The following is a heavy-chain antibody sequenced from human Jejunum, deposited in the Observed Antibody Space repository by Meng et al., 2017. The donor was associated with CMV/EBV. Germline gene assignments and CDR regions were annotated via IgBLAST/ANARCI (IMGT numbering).Heavy chain of an antibody. CDR1: GYDFVGYD. V-gene: IGHV1-8*01. J-gene: IGHJ4*02. CDR3: ARGLRIVGIALAF. CDR2: MNPIRGNT. Sequence: KASGYDFVGYDINWVRQASGQGLGGMGWMNPIRGNTVYAQKFRDRVTMTRDTTINTAYLEVSSLTSEDTAVYYCARGLRIVGIALAFWGQGSLVTVSS. D-gene: IGHD1-26*01.